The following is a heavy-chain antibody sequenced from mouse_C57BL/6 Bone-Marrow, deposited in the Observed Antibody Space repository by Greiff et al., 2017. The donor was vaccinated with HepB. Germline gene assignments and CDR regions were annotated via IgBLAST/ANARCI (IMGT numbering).Heavy chain of an antibody. Sequence: EVKLQESGPGLVKPSQSLSLTCSVTGYSITSGYYWNWIRQFPGNKLEWMGYISYDGSNNYNPSLKNRIYITRDTSKNQFFLKLNSVTTEDTATYYCAGGNLAYWGQGTLVTVSA. CDR3: AGGNLAY. CDR2: ISYDGSN. J-gene: IGHJ3*01. V-gene: IGHV3-6*01. CDR1: GYSITSGYY. D-gene: IGHD2-1*01.